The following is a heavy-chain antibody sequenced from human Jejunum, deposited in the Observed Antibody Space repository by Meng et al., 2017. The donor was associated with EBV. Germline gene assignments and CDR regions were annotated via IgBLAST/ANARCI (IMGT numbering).Heavy chain of an antibody. CDR1: GFTFSTYW. D-gene: IGHD4-11*01. J-gene: IGHJ4*02. CDR3: ARNYRDY. V-gene: IGHV3-74*03. CDR2: INNDGSTT. Sequence: EVQLGEAGGGLVQPGGSLRLSCQASGFTFSTYWMHWVRQTPGKGLEWVSRINNDGSTTQYADSVRGRFTISRDNAKSTLYLQMNSLTAEDTAVYYCARNYRDYWGQGTLVTVSS.